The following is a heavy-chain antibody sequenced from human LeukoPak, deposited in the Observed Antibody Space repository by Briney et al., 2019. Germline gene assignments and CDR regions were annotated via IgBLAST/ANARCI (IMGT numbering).Heavy chain of an antibody. Sequence: ASVKVSCKASGYTFTSYDINWVRQATGQGLEWMGWMNPNSGNTGYAQKFQGRVTMTRNTSISTAYMELSSLRSEDTAVYYCARGYCSGGSCYLAYYYYYYGMDVWAQGTTVTVSS. CDR3: ARGYCSGGSCYLAYYYYYYGMDV. D-gene: IGHD2-15*01. V-gene: IGHV1-8*01. J-gene: IGHJ6*02. CDR1: GYTFTSYD. CDR2: MNPNSGNT.